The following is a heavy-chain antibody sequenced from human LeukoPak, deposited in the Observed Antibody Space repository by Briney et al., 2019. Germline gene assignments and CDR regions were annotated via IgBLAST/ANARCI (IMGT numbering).Heavy chain of an antibody. D-gene: IGHD4-4*01. CDR2: INHSGST. J-gene: IGHJ5*02. CDR3: ARGLTTVSSYNWFDP. V-gene: IGHV4-34*01. Sequence: SETLSLTCAVYGGSFSGYYWSWIRQPSGEGLEWNGEINHSGSTNYNPSLKSRVTISVDTSKNQFSLKLSSVTAADTAVYYCARGLTTVSSYNWFDPWGQGTLVTVSS. CDR1: GGSFSGYY.